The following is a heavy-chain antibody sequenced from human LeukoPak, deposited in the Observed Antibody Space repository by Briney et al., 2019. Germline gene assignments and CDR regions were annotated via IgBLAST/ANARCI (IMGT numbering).Heavy chain of an antibody. Sequence: PSQTLSLTXTVSGGSISSGDYYWSCIRQPPGKGLEWIGYINYSGSTFHYNPSLKSRVTISVDTSKNQFSLRLNSVTVADSAVYYCASTNCSSARCYGANWFDPWGQGTLVTVSS. CDR3: ASTNCSSARCYGANWFDP. CDR2: INYSGST. V-gene: IGHV4-30-4*01. CDR1: GGSISSGDYY. D-gene: IGHD2-2*01. J-gene: IGHJ5*02.